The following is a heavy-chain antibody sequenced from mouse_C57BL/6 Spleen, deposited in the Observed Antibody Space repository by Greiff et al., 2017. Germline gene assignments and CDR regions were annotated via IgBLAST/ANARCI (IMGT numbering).Heavy chain of an antibody. Sequence: ESGPGLVKPSQSLSLTCSVTGYSITSGYYWNWIRQFPGNKLEWTGYISYDGSNNYNPSLKNRISITRDTSKNQFFLKLNSVTTEDTATYYCARGRLLGYWGQGTTLTVSS. CDR2: ISYDGSN. CDR3: ARGRLLGY. CDR1: GYSITSGYY. V-gene: IGHV3-6*01. J-gene: IGHJ2*01. D-gene: IGHD1-1*02.